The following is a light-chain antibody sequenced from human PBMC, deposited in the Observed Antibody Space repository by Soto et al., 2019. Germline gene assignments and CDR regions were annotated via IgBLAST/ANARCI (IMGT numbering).Light chain of an antibody. V-gene: IGKV3-15*01. CDR2: NTS. CDR1: QPVSSN. CDR3: QQYNNWPRT. Sequence: ETVMTQSPVTLSVSPGERATLSCRASQPVSSNLAWYQQKPGQIPSLLIYNTSTRATGIPARFSGSGSATDFTLTISSLQSDDVAIYYCQQYNNWPRTFGQGTKLEI. J-gene: IGKJ2*01.